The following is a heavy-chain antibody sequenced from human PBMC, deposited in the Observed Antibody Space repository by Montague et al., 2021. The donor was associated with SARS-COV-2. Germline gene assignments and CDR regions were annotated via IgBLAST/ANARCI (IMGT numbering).Heavy chain of an antibody. V-gene: IGHV4-39*02. CDR3: ARLKRYFDSSGSPSALDF. CDR1: GGSITNNIDY. D-gene: IGHD3-22*01. CDR2: IYYTGNT. Sequence: SETLSLTCTVSGGSITNNIDYWAWIRQPPGKGLEWIGSIYYTGNTYYNPSLKSRVTISVVTSKNHFTLKLSSVTAAETAVYYCARLKRYFDSSGSPSALDFWGQGTKGTVSS. J-gene: IGHJ3*01.